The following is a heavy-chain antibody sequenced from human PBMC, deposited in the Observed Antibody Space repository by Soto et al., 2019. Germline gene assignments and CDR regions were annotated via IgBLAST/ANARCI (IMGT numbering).Heavy chain of an antibody. V-gene: IGHV3-23*01. D-gene: IGHD7-27*01. CDR2: ISGSGGST. J-gene: IGHJ4*02. CDR3: AKGTNWGLGLSDC. CDR1: GFTFSSYA. Sequence: EVQLLESGGGLVQPGGSLRLSCAASGFTFSSYAMNWVRQAPGKGLEWVSTISGSGGSTHYADSVKGRFTISRDNSKNTLYLQMNSLRAEDTAVYYCAKGTNWGLGLSDCWGQGTLVTVSS.